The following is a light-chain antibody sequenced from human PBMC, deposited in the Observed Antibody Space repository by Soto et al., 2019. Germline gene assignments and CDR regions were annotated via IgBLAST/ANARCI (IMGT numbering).Light chain of an antibody. CDR1: SRDVGGYDY. Sequence: QSVLTQPASVSGSPGQSITISCTGTSRDVGGYDYVSWYQHHPGKAPKLMIYEVSNRPSGVSNRFSGSRSGSTASLTISGLQAEDEADYYCSSYAGSSTPVVFGGGTKVTVL. V-gene: IGLV2-14*01. CDR2: EVS. J-gene: IGLJ2*01. CDR3: SSYAGSSTPVV.